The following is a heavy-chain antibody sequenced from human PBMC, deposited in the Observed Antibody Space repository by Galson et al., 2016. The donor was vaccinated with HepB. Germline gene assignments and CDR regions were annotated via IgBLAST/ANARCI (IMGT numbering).Heavy chain of an antibody. Sequence: SLRLSCAASGFSFSPYRLTWVRQAPGKGLEWVSSISDSGSSEYYADSVKGRFTISRDNAENALYLQMNSLRADDTGVYYCARDRLRFSVPTWGRGTLVTVSS. CDR1: GFSFSPYR. CDR2: ISDSGSSE. D-gene: IGHD3-3*01. V-gene: IGHV3-21*01. J-gene: IGHJ4*02. CDR3: ARDRLRFSVPT.